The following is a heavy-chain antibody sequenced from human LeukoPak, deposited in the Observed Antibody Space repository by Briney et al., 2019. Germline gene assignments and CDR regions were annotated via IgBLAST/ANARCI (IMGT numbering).Heavy chain of an antibody. D-gene: IGHD3-22*01. Sequence: GGSLRLSCAASGFTFSSYEMNWVRQAPGKGLEWVSYISSSGSTIYYADSVKGRFTISRDNAKNSLYLQMNSLRAEDTAVYYCSRGHYYYDIGVYYPWGYFDYWGQGTLVTVSS. CDR1: GFTFSSYE. CDR2: ISSSGSTI. V-gene: IGHV3-48*03. CDR3: SRGHYYYDIGVYYPWGYFDY. J-gene: IGHJ4*02.